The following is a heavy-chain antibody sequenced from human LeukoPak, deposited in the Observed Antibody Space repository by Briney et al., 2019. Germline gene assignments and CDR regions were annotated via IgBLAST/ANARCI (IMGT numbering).Heavy chain of an antibody. D-gene: IGHD5-24*01. CDR3: AKDVVEMATLGTSDY. V-gene: IGHV3-23*01. J-gene: IGHJ4*02. CDR1: GFTFSSYA. Sequence: GGSLRLSCAASGFTFSSYAMSWVRQAPGKGLDWVSAISGSGYSTYYADSLKGRFTISRDNSKNTLYLQMNSLRAEDMAVYYCAKDVVEMATLGTSDYWGQGTLVTVSS. CDR2: ISGSGYST.